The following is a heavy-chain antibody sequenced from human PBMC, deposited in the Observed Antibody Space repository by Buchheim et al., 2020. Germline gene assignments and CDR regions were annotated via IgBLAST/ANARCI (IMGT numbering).Heavy chain of an antibody. D-gene: IGHD6-6*01. V-gene: IGHV3-48*02. Sequence: EVHLVESGGGLVQPGGSLRLSCEASGFTFRSYSINWVRQAPGKGLEWLSYISGSSSPIHYADSVKGRFTIFRDNAKNSLFLQMNSLRDEDTAVYYCARDSSSSSDFDYWGQGTL. CDR3: ARDSSSSSDFDY. CDR2: ISGSSSPI. CDR1: GFTFRSYS. J-gene: IGHJ4*02.